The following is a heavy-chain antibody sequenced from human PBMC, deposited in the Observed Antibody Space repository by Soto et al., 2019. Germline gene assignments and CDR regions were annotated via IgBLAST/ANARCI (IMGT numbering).Heavy chain of an antibody. CDR1: GFTFSSNW. Sequence: SLRLSCAASGFTFSSNWMNWVRQAPGKGLEWVATIKPDGSEQDYVESVKGRFTISRDNAKNSVHLQMNSLRAEDTAVYYCATVPWTAAASWGQGTLVTVSS. CDR2: IKPDGSEQ. CDR3: ATVPWTAAAS. V-gene: IGHV3-7*01. D-gene: IGHD6-13*01. J-gene: IGHJ5*02.